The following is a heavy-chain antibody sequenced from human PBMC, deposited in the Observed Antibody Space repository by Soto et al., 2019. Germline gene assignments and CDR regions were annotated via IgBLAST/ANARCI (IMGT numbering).Heavy chain of an antibody. D-gene: IGHD3-10*01. V-gene: IGHV1-69*06. J-gene: IGHJ4*02. CDR3: ARAYGSGSCFDY. Sequence: SVKVSCKASGGTFSSYAISWVRQAPGQGLEWMGGIIPIFGTANYAQKFQGRVTITADKSTSTAYMELSSLRSDDTAVYYCARAYGSGSCFDYWGQGTLVTVSS. CDR1: GGTFSSYA. CDR2: IIPIFGTA.